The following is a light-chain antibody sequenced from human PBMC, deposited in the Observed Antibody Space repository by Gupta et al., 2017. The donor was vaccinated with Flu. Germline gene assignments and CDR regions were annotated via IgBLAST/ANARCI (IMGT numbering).Light chain of an antibody. J-gene: IGKJ4*01. Sequence: GARVSITCRASQHINSWLAWYQKKPGQAPKVLIDAASSLQSGVPSRFSGSGYGTDFTLTISSLQPEDFATYFCLQANSFPLSFGGGTKVEMK. CDR1: QHINSW. V-gene: IGKV1-12*01. CDR2: AAS. CDR3: LQANSFPLS.